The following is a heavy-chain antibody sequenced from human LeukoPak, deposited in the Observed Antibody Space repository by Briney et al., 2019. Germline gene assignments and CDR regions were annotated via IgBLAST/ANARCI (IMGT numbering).Heavy chain of an antibody. CDR3: ARARKGYYDSSGYYSAAFDI. CDR1: GGSISSSSYY. CDR2: IYYSGST. Sequence: SETLSLTCTVSGGSISSSSYYWGWIRQPPGKGLEWIGSIYYSGSTYYNPSLKSRVTISVDTSKNQFSLKLSSVTAADTAVYYCARARKGYYDSSGYYSAAFDIWGQGTMVTVSS. V-gene: IGHV4-39*07. J-gene: IGHJ3*02. D-gene: IGHD3-22*01.